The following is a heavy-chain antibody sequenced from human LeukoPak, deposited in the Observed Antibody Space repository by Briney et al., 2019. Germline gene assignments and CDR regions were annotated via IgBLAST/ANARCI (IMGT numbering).Heavy chain of an antibody. CDR2: IHSGGST. D-gene: IGHD6-13*01. V-gene: IGHV3-53*04. J-gene: IGHJ5*02. CDR3: ARLAAGTRVVLDT. Sequence: PGGSLRLSCAASGFTVSSNYMSWVRRAPGKGLEWVSVIHSGGSTYYADSVKGRFTISRHNSKNTLYLQMNSLRAEDTAVYYCARLAAGTRVVLDTWGQGTLVTVSS. CDR1: GFTVSSNY.